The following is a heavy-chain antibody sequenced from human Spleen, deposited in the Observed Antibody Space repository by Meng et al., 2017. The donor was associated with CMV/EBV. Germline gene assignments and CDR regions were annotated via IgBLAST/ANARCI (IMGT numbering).Heavy chain of an antibody. Sequence: CTVAGGSISSGGYYGSWIRQHPGKGLEWIGYIYYSGSTYYNPSLKSRVTISVDTSKNQFSLKLSSVTAADTAVYYCARMAAAGTGLDYWGQGTLVTVSS. V-gene: IGHV4-31*03. D-gene: IGHD6-13*01. CDR3: ARMAAAGTGLDY. CDR1: GGSISSGGYY. J-gene: IGHJ4*02. CDR2: IYYSGST.